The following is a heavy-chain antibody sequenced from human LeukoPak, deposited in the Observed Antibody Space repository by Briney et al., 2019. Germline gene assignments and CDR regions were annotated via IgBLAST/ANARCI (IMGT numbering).Heavy chain of an antibody. CDR1: GGSISSYY. J-gene: IGHJ5*02. D-gene: IGHD5-24*01. Sequence: SETLSLTCTVSGGSISSYYWSWIRQPPGKGLEWIGYIYYSGSTNYNPSLKSRVTISVDTSKNQFSLKLSSVTAADTAVYYCARKRWLQLGVYNWFDPWGQGTLVTVSS. CDR3: ARKRWLQLGVYNWFDP. V-gene: IGHV4-59*12. CDR2: IYYSGST.